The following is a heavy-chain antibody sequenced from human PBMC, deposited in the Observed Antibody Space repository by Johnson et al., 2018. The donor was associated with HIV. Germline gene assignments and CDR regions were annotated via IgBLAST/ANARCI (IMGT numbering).Heavy chain of an antibody. V-gene: IGHV3-30-3*01. Sequence: QVQLVESGGGVVQPGRSLRLSCAASGFTFSSYAMHWVRQAPGKGLEWVAVISYDGSNKYYADSVKGRFPISRDNSKNTLYLQMNSRRAEDTAVYYCASSEGARYSYGYPDSQGDAFDIWGQGTMVTVSS. CDR2: ISYDGSNK. CDR3: ASSEGARYSYGYPDSQGDAFDI. CDR1: GFTFSSYA. D-gene: IGHD5-18*01. J-gene: IGHJ3*02.